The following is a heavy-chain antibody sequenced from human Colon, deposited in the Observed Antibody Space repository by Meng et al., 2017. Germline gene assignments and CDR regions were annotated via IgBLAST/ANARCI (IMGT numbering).Heavy chain of an antibody. CDR1: GASIASSRYQ. Sequence: QGQLQEVGPGLVKPSEPLSLTCMVSGASIASSRYQWGWIRQPPGKGLEWIGTVYYTGNTYYNSSLQSRATISLETSKNEISLTLNSVTAADTAVYYCHRIITMLRGIHDGFDIWGQGTMVTVSS. J-gene: IGHJ3*02. CDR3: HRIITMLRGIHDGFDI. D-gene: IGHD3-10*01. CDR2: VYYTGNT. V-gene: IGHV4-39*07.